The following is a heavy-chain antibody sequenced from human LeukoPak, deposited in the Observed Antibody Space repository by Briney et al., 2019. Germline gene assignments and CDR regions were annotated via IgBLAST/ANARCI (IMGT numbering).Heavy chain of an antibody. V-gene: IGHV3-74*01. CDR1: GFTFSDYW. CDR2: INFDGSST. D-gene: IGHD3-10*02. J-gene: IGHJ6*04. CDR3: AELGITMIGGV. Sequence: GGSLRLSCGASGFTFSDYWMHWVRQGPGKGLVWVSRINFDGSSTDYANSVKGRFTISRDNAKNTVYLQMNSLRAEDTAVYYCAELGITMIGGVWGKGTTVTISS.